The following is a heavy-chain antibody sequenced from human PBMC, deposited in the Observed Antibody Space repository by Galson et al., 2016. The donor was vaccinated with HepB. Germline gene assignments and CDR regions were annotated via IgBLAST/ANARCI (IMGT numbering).Heavy chain of an antibody. D-gene: IGHD3-10*02. CDR3: ARALFDTHRNDYYYYGMDV. V-gene: IGHV1-18*01. J-gene: IGHJ6*02. CDR2: ISVYNGNI. CDR1: GYTFSSYG. Sequence: SVKVSCKASGYTFSSYGISWVRQAPGQGLEWMGWISVYNGNINYAQKVQGRVTMTADTSTSTAYMELRSLRSDDTAVYFCARALFDTHRNDYYYYGMDVWGQGSTVTVSS.